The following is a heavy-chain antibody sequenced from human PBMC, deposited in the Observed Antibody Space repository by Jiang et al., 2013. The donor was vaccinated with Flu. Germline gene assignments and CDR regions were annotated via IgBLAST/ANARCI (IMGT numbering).Heavy chain of an antibody. V-gene: IGHV2-26*01. Sequence: KPTQTLTLTCTVSGFSLSNARMGVSWIRQPPGKALEWLAHIFANDEKSYSISLKSRLSISKDTSKSQVVLTMTNMDPVDTATYYCARPYDTSGYYAYWGQGTLVTVSS. CDR2: IFANDEK. CDR3: ARPYDTSGYYAY. D-gene: IGHD3-22*01. J-gene: IGHJ4*02. CDR1: GFSLSNARMG.